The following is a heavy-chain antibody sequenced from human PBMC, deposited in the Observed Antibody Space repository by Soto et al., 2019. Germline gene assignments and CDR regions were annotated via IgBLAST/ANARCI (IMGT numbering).Heavy chain of an antibody. J-gene: IGHJ6*03. CDR3: ARGGFSGPGGEYYYGSGSYGGGYYYYMDV. Sequence: GGSLRLSCAASGFTFSSYSMNWVRQAPGKGLEWVSYISSSSTIYYADSVKGRFTISRDNAKNSLYLQMNSLRAEDTAVYYCARGGFSGPGGEYYYGSGSYGGGYYYYMDVWGKGTTVTVSS. V-gene: IGHV3-48*01. CDR2: ISSSSTI. CDR1: GFTFSSYS. D-gene: IGHD3-10*01.